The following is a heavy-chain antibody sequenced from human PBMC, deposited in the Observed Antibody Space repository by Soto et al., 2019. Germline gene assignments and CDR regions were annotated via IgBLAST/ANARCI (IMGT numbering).Heavy chain of an antibody. CDR2: IKQDGSEK. J-gene: IGHJ4*02. V-gene: IGHV3-7*01. D-gene: IGHD3-22*01. CDR3: ARDYYDSSGYSPYFDY. CDR1: GFTFSSYW. Sequence: GSLRLSCAASGFTFSSYWMSWVRQAPGKGLEWVANIKQDGSEKYYVDSVKGRFTISRDNAKNSLYLQMNSLRAEDTAVYYCARDYYDSSGYSPYFDYWGQGTLVTVSS.